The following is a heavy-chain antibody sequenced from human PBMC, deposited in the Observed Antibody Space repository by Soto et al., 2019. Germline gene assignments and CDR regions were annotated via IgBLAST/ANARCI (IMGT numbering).Heavy chain of an antibody. CDR1: GFSLSNPKMG. Sequence: QVTLKESGPVLVKPTETLTLTCTVSGFSLSNPKMGVSWIRQPPGKALEWLARIFSNDEKSYNTSLKSRLTISKDTSKSQVVLSMTNMDPVDTATYFCARFYGVTLPASTYHYFYPMDVWGQGTTVTVSS. CDR2: IFSNDEK. CDR3: ARFYGVTLPASTYHYFYPMDV. J-gene: IGHJ6*02. D-gene: IGHD2-2*01. V-gene: IGHV2-26*01.